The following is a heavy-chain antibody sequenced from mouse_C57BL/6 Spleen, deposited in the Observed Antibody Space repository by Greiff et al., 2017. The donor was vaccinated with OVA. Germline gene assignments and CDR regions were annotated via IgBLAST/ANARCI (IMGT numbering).Heavy chain of an antibody. Sequence: VHLVESGAELVRPGASVTLSCKASGYTFTDYEMHWVKQTPVHGLEWIGAIDPETGVTAYNQKFKGKAILTADKSSSTAYMELRSLTSEDSAVYYCNDYYDYAMDYWGQGTSVTVSS. J-gene: IGHJ4*01. CDR1: GYTFTDYE. CDR2: IDPETGVT. CDR3: NDYYDYAMDY. V-gene: IGHV1-15*01. D-gene: IGHD1-1*01.